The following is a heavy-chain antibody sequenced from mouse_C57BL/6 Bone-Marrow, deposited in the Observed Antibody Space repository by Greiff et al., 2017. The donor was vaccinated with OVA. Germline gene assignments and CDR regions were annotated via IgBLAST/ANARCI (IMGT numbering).Heavy chain of an antibody. CDR3: ARKGGY. V-gene: IGHV1-54*01. J-gene: IGHJ2*01. CDR2: INPGSGGT. CDR1: GYAFTNYL. Sequence: QVQLQQSGAELVRPGTSVKVSCKASGYAFTNYLIEWVKQRPGQGLEWIGVINPGSGGTNYNEKFKGKATLTADKSSSTAYMQLSSLTSEDSAVYFCARKGGYWGQGTTLTVSS. D-gene: IGHD1-1*02.